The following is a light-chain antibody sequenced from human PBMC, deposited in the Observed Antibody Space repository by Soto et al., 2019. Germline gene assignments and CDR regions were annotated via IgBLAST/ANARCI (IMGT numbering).Light chain of an antibody. Sequence: EIVLTQSPGTLSLSPVERATLSCRASQSVSSSYLAWYHHKPGQAPRLPIYGASPRATGIPARFSGSGSGTEFTLTTTTLQSEDFALYYCQHYNNWPRTFGQGTTVDIK. J-gene: IGKJ1*01. CDR1: QSVSSSY. CDR3: QHYNNWPRT. V-gene: IGKV3-15*01. CDR2: GAS.